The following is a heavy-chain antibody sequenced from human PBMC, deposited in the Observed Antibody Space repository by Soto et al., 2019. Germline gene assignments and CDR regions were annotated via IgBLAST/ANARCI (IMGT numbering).Heavy chain of an antibody. Sequence: SETLSLTCTVSGDSITASYSNWAWIRQPPGKGLEWIGTFYYSGTTSQNPPLRSRITISGDTSRNQFSLNLRSVTAADTAVYYCAKGFDYGDTKHIDHWGQGTLVTVSS. CDR1: GDSITASYSN. V-gene: IGHV4-39*07. CDR3: AKGFDYGDTKHIDH. CDR2: FYYSGTT. D-gene: IGHD4-17*01. J-gene: IGHJ4*02.